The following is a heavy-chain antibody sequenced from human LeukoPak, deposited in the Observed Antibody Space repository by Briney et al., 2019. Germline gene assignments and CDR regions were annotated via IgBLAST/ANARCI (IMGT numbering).Heavy chain of an antibody. J-gene: IGHJ4*02. CDR3: GRATGYFGWLFPFDY. Sequence: GGSLRLSCAASGFAFSSYTMNWVRQAPGKGLEWLSSISGSSRYTYYADSVKGRFTISRDNAKNSLYLQINSLRAEDTAVYYCGRATGYFGWLFPFDYWGQGTLVTVSS. D-gene: IGHD3-9*01. CDR1: GFAFSSYT. CDR2: ISGSSRYT. V-gene: IGHV3-21*01.